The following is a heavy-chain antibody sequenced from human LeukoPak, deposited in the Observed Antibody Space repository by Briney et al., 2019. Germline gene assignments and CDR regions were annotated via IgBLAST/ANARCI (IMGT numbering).Heavy chain of an antibody. CDR1: GFSFSDSF. D-gene: IGHD5-18*01. J-gene: IGHJ4*02. CDR3: ARGGYGWTFKQ. Sequence: GGSLILSCTASGFSFSDSFMGWIRQAPGKGLEWVSYISSRGDTIHHLDAVKGRFSISRDNSKRSLYLQMSRLRVDDTAVYYCARGGYGWTFKQWGQGTLVSVSS. CDR2: ISSRGDTI. V-gene: IGHV3-11*01.